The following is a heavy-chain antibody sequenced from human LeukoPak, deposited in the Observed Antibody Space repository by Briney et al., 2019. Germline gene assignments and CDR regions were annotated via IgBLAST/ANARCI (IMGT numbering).Heavy chain of an antibody. J-gene: IGHJ4*02. CDR1: GYTFTGYY. Sequence: ASVKVSCKASGYTFTGYYMHWVRQAPGQGLEWMGRINPNSGGTNYAQKFQGRVTMTRDTSISTAHMELSRLRSDDTAVYYCARDRYVWGSYRLDYWGQGTLVTVSS. D-gene: IGHD3-16*02. CDR3: ARDRYVWGSYRLDY. CDR2: INPNSGGT. V-gene: IGHV1-2*06.